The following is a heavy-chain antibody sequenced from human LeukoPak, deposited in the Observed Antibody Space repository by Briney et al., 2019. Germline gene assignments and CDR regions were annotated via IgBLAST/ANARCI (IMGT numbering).Heavy chain of an antibody. J-gene: IGHJ4*02. CDR1: GFTFDDYA. D-gene: IGHD2-15*01. Sequence: PGGPLRLSCAASGFTFDDYAMHWVRQAPGKGLEWVSGISWNNGSIGYADSVKGRFTTSRDNAKKSLYLQMNSLRVEDTALYYCAKVLRKWVLGSGFDYWGQGTLVTVSS. CDR3: AKVLRKWVLGSGFDY. V-gene: IGHV3-9*01. CDR2: ISWNNGSI.